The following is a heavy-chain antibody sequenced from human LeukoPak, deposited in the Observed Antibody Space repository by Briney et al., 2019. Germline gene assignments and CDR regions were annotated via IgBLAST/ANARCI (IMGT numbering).Heavy chain of an antibody. D-gene: IGHD3-10*01. CDR1: GFTFSSYG. J-gene: IGHJ4*02. CDR2: ISYDGSNK. Sequence: GGSLRLSCAASGFTFSSYGMHWVRQAPGKGLEWVAVISYDGSNKYYADSVKGRFTISRDNSKNTLYLQMNSLRAEDTAVYYCARITRWGLNDYWGQGTLVTVSS. V-gene: IGHV3-30*03. CDR3: ARITRWGLNDY.